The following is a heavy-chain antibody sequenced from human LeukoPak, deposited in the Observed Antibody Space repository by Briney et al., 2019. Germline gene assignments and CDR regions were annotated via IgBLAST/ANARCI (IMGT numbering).Heavy chain of an antibody. CDR1: GGSFSGYY. Sequence: ASETLSLTCAVYGGSFSGYYWSWIRQPPGKGLEWIGEINHSGSTNYNPSLKSRVTISVDTSKNQFSLKLSSVTAADTAVYYCAIDTYYYDSGGFDDAFDIWSQGTMVTVSS. CDR2: INHSGST. D-gene: IGHD3-22*01. CDR3: AIDTYYYDSGGFDDAFDI. V-gene: IGHV4-34*01. J-gene: IGHJ3*02.